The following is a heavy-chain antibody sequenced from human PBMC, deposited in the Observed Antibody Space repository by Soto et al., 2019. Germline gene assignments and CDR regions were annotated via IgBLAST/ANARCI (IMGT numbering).Heavy chain of an antibody. CDR3: AKGIAAAAQGYYYGMDV. D-gene: IGHD6-13*01. V-gene: IGHV3-23*04. Sequence: VQLVESGGGVVQPGRSLRLSCAASGFTFSSYAMSWVRQAPGKGLEWVSAISGSGGSTYYADSVKGRFTISRDNSKNTLYLQMNSLRAEDTAVYYCAKGIAAAAQGYYYGMDVWGQGTTVTVSS. CDR1: GFTFSSYA. CDR2: ISGSGGST. J-gene: IGHJ6*02.